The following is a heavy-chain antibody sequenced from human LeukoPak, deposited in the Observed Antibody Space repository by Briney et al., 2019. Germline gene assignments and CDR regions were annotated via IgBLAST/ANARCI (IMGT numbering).Heavy chain of an antibody. D-gene: IGHD5-24*01. CDR3: ARVDDFRDGLDY. V-gene: IGHV1-46*01. CDR2: INPSGGST. Sequence: GASVTVSCKASGYTFTSYGISWVRQAPGQGLEWMGIINPSGGSTSYAQKFQGRVTMTRDMSTSTVYMELSSLRSEDTAVYYCARVDDFRDGLDYWGQGTLVTVSS. CDR1: GYTFTSYG. J-gene: IGHJ4*02.